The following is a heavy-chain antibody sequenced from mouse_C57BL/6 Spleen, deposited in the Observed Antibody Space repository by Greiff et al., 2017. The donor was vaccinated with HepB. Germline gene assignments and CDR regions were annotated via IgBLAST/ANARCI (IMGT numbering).Heavy chain of an antibody. J-gene: IGHJ4*01. CDR3: ASLGEYAMDY. V-gene: IGHV1-50*01. Sequence: QVQLQQPGAELVKPGASVKLSCKASGYTFTSYWMQWVKQRPGQGLEWIGEIDPSDSYTNYNQKFKGKATLTVDTSSSTAYMQLSSLTSEDSAVYYCASLGEYAMDYWGQGTSVTVSS. CDR1: GYTFTSYW. D-gene: IGHD4-1*01. CDR2: IDPSDSYT.